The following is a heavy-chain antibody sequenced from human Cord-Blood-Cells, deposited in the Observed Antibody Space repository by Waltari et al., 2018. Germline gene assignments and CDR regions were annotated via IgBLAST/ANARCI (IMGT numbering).Heavy chain of an antibody. Sequence: QVQLVQSGAEVKKPGASVKVSCKASGYTFTGYYMHWVRQAPGQGLEWMGWINPNRGGTNYAQKFQGRVTMTRDTSISTAYMELSRLRSDDTAVYYCARDSIAARPVDYWGQGTLVTVSS. CDR2: INPNRGGT. V-gene: IGHV1-2*02. J-gene: IGHJ4*02. CDR1: GYTFTGYY. CDR3: ARDSIAARPVDY. D-gene: IGHD6-6*01.